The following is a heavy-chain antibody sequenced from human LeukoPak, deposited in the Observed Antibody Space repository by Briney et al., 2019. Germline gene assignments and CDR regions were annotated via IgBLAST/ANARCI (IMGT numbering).Heavy chain of an antibody. V-gene: IGHV3-30*02. CDR3: AKVYCSSTSCPRYYYYYYYMDV. CDR1: GFTFSSYG. CDR2: IRYDGSNK. D-gene: IGHD2-2*01. Sequence: GGSLRLSCAASGFTFSSYGMHWVRQAPGKGLEWVAFIRYDGSNKYYADSVKGRFTISRDNSKNTLYLQMNSLRAEDTAVYYCAKVYCSSTSCPRYYYYYYYMDVWGKGTTVTVSS. J-gene: IGHJ6*03.